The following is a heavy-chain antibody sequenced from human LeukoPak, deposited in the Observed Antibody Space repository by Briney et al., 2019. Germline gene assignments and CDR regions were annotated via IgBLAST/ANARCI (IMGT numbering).Heavy chain of an antibody. CDR1: GFSFSSYW. J-gene: IGHJ6*02. V-gene: IGHV3-74*01. D-gene: IGHD3-22*01. Sequence: GGSLRVSCAAAGFSFSSYWMHWVRRVRGNGLASVSRINSDGTSVRYADSVKGRFTISRDNAKNTLYLQMNSLRAEDTGVYYCGRSHYYDSSGNFYYYYAMDVWGQGTTVTVSS. CDR2: INSDGTSV. CDR3: GRSHYYDSSGNFYYYYAMDV.